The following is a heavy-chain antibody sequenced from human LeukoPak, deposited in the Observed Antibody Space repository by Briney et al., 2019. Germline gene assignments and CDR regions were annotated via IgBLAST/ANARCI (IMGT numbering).Heavy chain of an antibody. CDR3: TRHRGAYVGGYYRESYFDY. V-gene: IGHV4-31*03. D-gene: IGHD3-3*01. CDR2: IYYSGST. Sequence: PSETLSLTCTVSGGSISSGGYYWSWIRQHPGKGPEWIGYIYYSGSTYYTPSLKSRVTMSVDTSTNQFSLRLRSVTASDTALYFCTRHRGAYVGGYYRESYFDYWGQGTVVTVSS. J-gene: IGHJ4*02. CDR1: GGSISSGGYY.